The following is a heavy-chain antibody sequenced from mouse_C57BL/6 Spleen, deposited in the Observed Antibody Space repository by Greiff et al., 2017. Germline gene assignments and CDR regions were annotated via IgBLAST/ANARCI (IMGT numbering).Heavy chain of an antibody. D-gene: IGHD1-1*02. V-gene: IGHV3-2*02. J-gene: IGHJ1*01. CDR2: INYSGST. Sequence: EVKLVESGPGLVKPSQSLSLTCTVTGYSITSDYAWNWIRQFPGNKLEWMGYINYSGSTSYNPSLKSRISFTRDTSKNLFFLQLNSVTTEDTATYYCSRVVDWYFDVWGAGTTVTVSS. CDR3: SRVVDWYFDV. CDR1: GYSITSDYA.